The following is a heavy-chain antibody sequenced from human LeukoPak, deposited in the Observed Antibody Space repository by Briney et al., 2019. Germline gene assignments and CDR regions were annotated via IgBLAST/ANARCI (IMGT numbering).Heavy chain of an antibody. CDR3: AKSTFHSSGYLGY. J-gene: IGHJ4*02. V-gene: IGHV3-23*01. Sequence: GGSLRLSCAASGFTFSSYGMHWVRQAPGKGLEWVSAISGSGGSTYYAVSVKGRFTISRDNSKNTLYLQMNSLRAEDTAVYYCAKSTFHSSGYLGYWGQGTLVTVSS. CDR2: ISGSGGST. D-gene: IGHD3-22*01. CDR1: GFTFSSYG.